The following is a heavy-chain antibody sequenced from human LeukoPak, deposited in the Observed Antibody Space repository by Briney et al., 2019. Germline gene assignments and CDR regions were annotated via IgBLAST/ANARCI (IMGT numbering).Heavy chain of an antibody. CDR2: ISDIGSI. D-gene: IGHD2-8*02. V-gene: IGHV4-59*08. CDR3: AGHHPRNTVDF. Sequence: SETLSLTCTVSGGSISSYYWGWIRQPPGKGLEWIAYISDIGSINYNPSLKSRVTISLDTSKNQFSLKLSSVTAADTAVYYCAGHHPRNTVDFWGQGTLVTVSS. J-gene: IGHJ4*02. CDR1: GGSISSYY.